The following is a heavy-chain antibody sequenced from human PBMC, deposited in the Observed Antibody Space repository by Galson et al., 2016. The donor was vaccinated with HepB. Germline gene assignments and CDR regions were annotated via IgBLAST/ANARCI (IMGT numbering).Heavy chain of an antibody. J-gene: IGHJ4*02. V-gene: IGHV1-18*01. CDR2: ISAYNGNT. D-gene: IGHD3-10*01. CDR3: ARDLIFAGTFDC. Sequence: EWMGWISAYNGNTHYAQKLQGRVTMTTDTSTSTAYMVLRSLRSDDTAVYYCARDLIFAGTFDCWGQGTLVTVSS.